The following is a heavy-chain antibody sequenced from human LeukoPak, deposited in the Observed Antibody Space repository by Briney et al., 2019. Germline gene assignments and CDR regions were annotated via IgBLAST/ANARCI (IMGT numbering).Heavy chain of an antibody. CDR2: IYYSGST. Sequence: SETLSLTCTVSGGSISSGDYYWSWIRQPPGKGLEWIGYIYYSGSTYYNPSLKSRVTISVDTSKNQFSLKLSSVTAADTAVYYCARHGPYSYGYPLGYWGQGTLVTVSS. J-gene: IGHJ4*02. CDR3: ARHGPYSYGYPLGY. V-gene: IGHV4-30-4*01. D-gene: IGHD5-18*01. CDR1: GGSISSGDYY.